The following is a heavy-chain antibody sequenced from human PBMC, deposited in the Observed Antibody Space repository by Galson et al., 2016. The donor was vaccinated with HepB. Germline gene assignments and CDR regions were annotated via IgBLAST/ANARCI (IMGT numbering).Heavy chain of an antibody. J-gene: IGHJ4*02. CDR3: ARARSSLESGTTGLFDY. CDR2: INPSGGAT. CDR1: GYTFTNHY. V-gene: IGHV1-46*01. D-gene: IGHD1-7*01. Sequence: SVKVSCKASGYTFTNHYMHWVRQAPGQGLEWMGIINPSGGATSYAQSFQSRITLTRDTSTGTVYMELSSLRSEDTAVFYCARARSSLESGTTGLFDYWGQGTLVTVSS.